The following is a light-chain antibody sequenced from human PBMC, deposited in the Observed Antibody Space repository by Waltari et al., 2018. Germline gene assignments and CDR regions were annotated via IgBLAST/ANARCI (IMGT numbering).Light chain of an antibody. CDR1: SMYVGNFTS. J-gene: IGLJ2*01. CDR3: CSYAGTYTHVV. CDR2: DVN. V-gene: IGLV2-11*01. Sequence: QSALTQPRSVSGSPGQTVTISCTGPSMYVGNFTSVSCYQHPPDKAPKFIIYDVNRRPSGVPDRFSGSKSGNTASLTISVLQAENEADYYCCSYAGTYTHVVFGGGTKLTVL.